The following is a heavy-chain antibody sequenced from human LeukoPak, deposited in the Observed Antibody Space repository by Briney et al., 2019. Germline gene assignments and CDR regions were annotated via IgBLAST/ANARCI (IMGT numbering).Heavy chain of an antibody. CDR3: ARGLAGDVDY. CDR2: MNPNSGNT. D-gene: IGHD7-27*01. Sequence: ASVKVSCKASGYTFTTYAMNWVRQAPGQGLEWMGWMNPNSGNTGYAQKFQGRVTITRNTSISTAYMELSSLRSEDTAVYYCARGLAGDVDYWGQGTLVTVSS. J-gene: IGHJ4*02. V-gene: IGHV1-8*03. CDR1: GYTFTTYA.